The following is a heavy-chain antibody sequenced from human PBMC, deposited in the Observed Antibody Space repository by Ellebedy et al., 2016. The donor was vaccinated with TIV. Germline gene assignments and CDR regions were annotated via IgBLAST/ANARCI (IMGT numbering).Heavy chain of an antibody. Sequence: PGGSLRLSCSASGFTFSSHAMHWVRQAPGKGLEHVSAVNTNGYNKNYADSLKGRFTISRDNSKNSLYLQMNSLRAEDTAVYYCARDRGYDTFDYWGQGILVTVSS. CDR2: VNTNGYNK. CDR1: GFTFSSHA. J-gene: IGHJ4*02. D-gene: IGHD5-12*01. CDR3: ARDRGYDTFDY. V-gene: IGHV3-64*04.